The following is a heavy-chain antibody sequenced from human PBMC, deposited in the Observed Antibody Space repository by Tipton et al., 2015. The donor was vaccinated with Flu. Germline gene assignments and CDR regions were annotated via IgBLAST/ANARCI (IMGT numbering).Heavy chain of an antibody. Sequence: TLSLTCTVSGGSISSYYWSWIRQPPGKGLERIGYIYYSGSTNYNPSLKSRVTISVDTSKNQFSLKLSSVTAADTAVYYCARDRGSYGWSAFDIWGQGTMVTVSS. D-gene: IGHD5-18*01. CDR1: GGSISSYY. CDR2: IYYSGST. V-gene: IGHV4-59*01. J-gene: IGHJ3*02. CDR3: ARDRGSYGWSAFDI.